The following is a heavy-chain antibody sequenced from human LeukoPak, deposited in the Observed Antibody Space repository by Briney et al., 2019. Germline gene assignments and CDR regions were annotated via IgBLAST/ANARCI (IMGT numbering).Heavy chain of an antibody. CDR1: GGSLSSYS. Sequence: PSETQSLTCTVSGGSLSSYSWSWIRQPPRKGLEWIGDIYPSGSTNDNPSLKSRVTISIDTSKNQFSLKLSSVTAADTAVYYCARAPSGRYFDFWGQGTLVTVSS. V-gene: IGHV4-4*09. J-gene: IGHJ4*02. CDR3: ARAPSGRYFDF. CDR2: IYPSGST.